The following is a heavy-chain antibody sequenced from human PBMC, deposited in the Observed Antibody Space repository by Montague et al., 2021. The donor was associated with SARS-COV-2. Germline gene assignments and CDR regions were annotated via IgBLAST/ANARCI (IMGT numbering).Heavy chain of an antibody. CDR2: IKEDGSEK. D-gene: IGHD3-22*01. V-gene: IGHV3-7*01. Sequence: SLRLSCAASGFTFSSYWMSWVRQAPGKGLEWVANIKEDGSEKKYVGSVKGRFTISRDNAKDSLYLQMNSLRAEGTAVYYCAREYFDNSGMGHYWGQGTLVTVSS. CDR3: AREYFDNSGMGHY. CDR1: GFTFSSYW. J-gene: IGHJ4*02.